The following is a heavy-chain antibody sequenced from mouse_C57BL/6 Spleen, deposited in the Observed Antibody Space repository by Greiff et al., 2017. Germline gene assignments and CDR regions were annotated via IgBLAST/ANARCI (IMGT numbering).Heavy chain of an antibody. D-gene: IGHD1-1*01. CDR2: IYPGSGST. CDR3: ATTVVATGYFDY. Sequence: QVQLQQPGAELVKPGASVKMSCKASGYTFTSYWITWVKQRPGQGLEWIGDIYPGSGSTNYNEKFKGKATFTADTSSNTAYMQLSSLTTEDSAIYYCATTVVATGYFDYWGQGTTLTVSS. V-gene: IGHV1-55*01. J-gene: IGHJ2*01. CDR1: GYTFTSYW.